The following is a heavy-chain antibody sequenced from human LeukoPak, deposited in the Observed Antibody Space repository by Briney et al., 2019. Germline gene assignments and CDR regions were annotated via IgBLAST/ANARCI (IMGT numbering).Heavy chain of an antibody. Sequence: GASVKVSCKASGYTFTSYYMHWVRQAPGQGLAWMGIINPSGGSTSYAQKFRGRVTMTRDMSKSTVYMELSSLRSEDTAVYYCARDLGNYYDSSGFDAFDIWGQGTMVTVSS. V-gene: IGHV1-46*01. CDR3: ARDLGNYYDSSGFDAFDI. CDR2: INPSGGST. CDR1: GYTFTSYY. J-gene: IGHJ3*02. D-gene: IGHD3-22*01.